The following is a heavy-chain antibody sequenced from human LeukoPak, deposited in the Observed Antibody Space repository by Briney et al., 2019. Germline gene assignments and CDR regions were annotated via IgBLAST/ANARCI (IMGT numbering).Heavy chain of an antibody. CDR1: GFTFSSYG. D-gene: IGHD3-22*01. Sequence: GGSLRLSCAASGFTFSSYGMHWVGQAPGKGLEGVAFIRYDGSNKYYADSVKGRFTISRDNSKNTLYLQMNSLRAEDTAVYYCAKIPVSYYDSSGAPGDYWGQGTLVTVSS. V-gene: IGHV3-30*02. CDR2: IRYDGSNK. J-gene: IGHJ4*02. CDR3: AKIPVSYYDSSGAPGDY.